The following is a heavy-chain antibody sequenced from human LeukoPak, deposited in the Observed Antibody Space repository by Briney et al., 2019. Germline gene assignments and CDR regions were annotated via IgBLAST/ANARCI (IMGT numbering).Heavy chain of an antibody. D-gene: IGHD3-10*01. CDR1: GYSFTSYW. J-gene: IGHJ4*02. V-gene: IGHV5-51*01. CDR2: IYPGDSDT. CDR3: ARTYYYGSGSYQFPAY. Sequence: GESLKISCKGSGYSFTSYWIGWVRQMPGKGLEWRGVIYPGDSDTRYSPSFQGQVTISADKSISTAYLQWSSLKASDTAMYYCARTYYYGSGSYQFPAYWGQGTLVTVSS.